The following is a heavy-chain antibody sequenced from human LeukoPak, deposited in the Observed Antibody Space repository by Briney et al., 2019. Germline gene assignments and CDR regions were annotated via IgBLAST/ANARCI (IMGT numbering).Heavy chain of an antibody. CDR1: GFTFDDYG. V-gene: IGHV3-23*01. CDR2: ISGSGGST. D-gene: IGHD4-17*01. J-gene: IGHJ6*03. Sequence: PGGSLRLSCAASGFTFDDYGMSWVRQAPGKGLEWVSAISGSGGSTYYADSVKGRFTISRDNSKNTLYLQMSSLRAEDTAVYYCAKDYGDYYYYYYYMDVWGKGTTVTVSS. CDR3: AKDYGDYYYYYYYMDV.